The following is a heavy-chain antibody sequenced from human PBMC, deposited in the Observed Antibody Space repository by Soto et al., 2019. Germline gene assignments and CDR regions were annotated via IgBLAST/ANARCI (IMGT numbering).Heavy chain of an antibody. Sequence: PSETLSLTCTFSGCSISSYYWSWIRQPPGKGLEWIGYIYYSGSTNYNPSLKSRVTISVDTSKNQFSLKLSSVTAADTAVYYCARAIIGPRWLQRHFDYWGQGTLVTVSS. CDR2: IYYSGST. CDR1: GCSISSYY. V-gene: IGHV4-59*01. D-gene: IGHD5-12*01. J-gene: IGHJ4*02. CDR3: ARAIIGPRWLQRHFDY.